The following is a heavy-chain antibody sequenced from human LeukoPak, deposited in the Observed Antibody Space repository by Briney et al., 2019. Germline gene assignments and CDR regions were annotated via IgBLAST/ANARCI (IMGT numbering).Heavy chain of an antibody. D-gene: IGHD3/OR15-3a*01. CDR1: GVSISSGGSS. CDR3: ARGLFDFSTASESFDY. CDR2: IYHSGST. J-gene: IGHJ4*02. V-gene: IGHV4-30-2*01. Sequence: PSETLSLTCAVSGVSISSGGSSWSWIRQPPGKGLEWTGFIYHSGSTYYNPSLKSRVTISIDRSKNQFSLKLRSVTAADTAVYYCARGLFDFSTASESFDYWGQGTLVTVSS.